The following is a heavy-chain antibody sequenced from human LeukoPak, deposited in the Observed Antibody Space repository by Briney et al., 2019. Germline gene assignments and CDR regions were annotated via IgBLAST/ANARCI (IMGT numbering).Heavy chain of an antibody. Sequence: PSETLSLTCSVSDDSITMYYWTWIRQPPGKGLEWIGYVDHTGSTDFNPSLNGRVSISRDTSKNLFSLRLRSVTAADTAVYFCARGRVSSSTWYSTYYYYFYMDVWGKGTTVTVSS. CDR3: ARGRVSSSTWYSTYYYYFYMDV. CDR1: DDSITMYY. D-gene: IGHD4-11*01. J-gene: IGHJ6*03. V-gene: IGHV4-59*01. CDR2: VDHTGST.